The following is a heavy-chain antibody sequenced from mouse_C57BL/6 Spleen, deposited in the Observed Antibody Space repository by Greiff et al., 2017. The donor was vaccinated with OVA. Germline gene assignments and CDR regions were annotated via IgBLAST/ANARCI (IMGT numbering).Heavy chain of an antibody. CDR2: INPNNGGT. D-gene: IGHD2-4*01. CDR1: GYTFTDYN. CDR3: ARNYDYDEGFAY. Sequence: VQLQQSGPELVKPGASVKIPCNASGYTFTDYNMDWVKQSHGKSLEWIGDINPNNGGTIYNQKFKGKATLTVDKSSSTAYMELRSLTSEDTAVYYCARNYDYDEGFAYWGQGTLVTVSA. J-gene: IGHJ3*01. V-gene: IGHV1-18*01.